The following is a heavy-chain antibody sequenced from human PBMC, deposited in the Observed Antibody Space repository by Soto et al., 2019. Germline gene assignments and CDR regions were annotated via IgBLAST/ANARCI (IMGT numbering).Heavy chain of an antibody. V-gene: IGHV3-23*01. J-gene: IGHJ4*02. CDR3: AKAFYSSDRGEVFDY. Sequence: PGGSLRLSCAASGFIFYNYAMTWVRQAPGQGLEWVSTIISGGNTYYADSVKGRFTISRDNSKHALYLQMTSLRAEDTAVYYCAKAFYSSDRGEVFDYWGQGTLVTVSS. D-gene: IGHD6-19*01. CDR2: IISGGNT. CDR1: GFIFYNYA.